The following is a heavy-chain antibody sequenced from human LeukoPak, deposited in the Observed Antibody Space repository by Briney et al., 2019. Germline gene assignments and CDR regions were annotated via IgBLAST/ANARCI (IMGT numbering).Heavy chain of an antibody. J-gene: IGHJ4*02. CDR1: GFTFSSYA. CDR3: AKDYYRDSSSCYTLDY. D-gene: IGHD6-13*01. CDR2: ISGSGGST. Sequence: GGSLRLSCAASGFTFSSYAMSWVRQAPGKGLEWVSAISGSGGSTYYADSVKGRFTISRDNSKNTLYLQMNSLRAEDTAVYYCAKDYYRDSSSCYTLDYWGQGTLVTVSS. V-gene: IGHV3-23*01.